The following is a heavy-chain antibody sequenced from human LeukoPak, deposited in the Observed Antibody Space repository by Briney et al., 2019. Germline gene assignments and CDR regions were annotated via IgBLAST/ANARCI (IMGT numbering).Heavy chain of an antibody. CDR2: INHSGST. Sequence: PSETLSLTCAVYGGSFSGYYWSWIRQPPGKGLEWIGEINHSGSTNYNPSLKSRVTISVDTSKSQFSLKLSSVTAADTAVYYCARTRYDYDAFDIWGQGTMVTVSS. V-gene: IGHV4-34*01. CDR3: ARTRYDYDAFDI. J-gene: IGHJ3*02. D-gene: IGHD3-16*01. CDR1: GGSFSGYY.